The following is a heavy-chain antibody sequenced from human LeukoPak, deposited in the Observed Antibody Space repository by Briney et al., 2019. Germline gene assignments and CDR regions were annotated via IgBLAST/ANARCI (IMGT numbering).Heavy chain of an antibody. CDR2: IVVGSGNT. V-gene: IGHV1-58*02. CDR1: GFTFTSSA. J-gene: IGHJ4*02. CDR3: AADRYDILTGYYNC. D-gene: IGHD3-9*01. Sequence: TSVKVSCKAAGFTFTSSAMQWLRQARGQRLEWIGWIVVGSGNTNYAQKFQERVTITRDMSTSTAYMELSSLRSEDTAVYYCAADRYDILTGYYNCWGQGTLVTVSS.